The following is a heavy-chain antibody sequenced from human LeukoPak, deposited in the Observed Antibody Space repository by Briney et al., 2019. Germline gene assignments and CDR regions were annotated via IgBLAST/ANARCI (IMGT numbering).Heavy chain of an antibody. CDR3: AKWDGDLYYYYYMDV. J-gene: IGHJ6*03. CDR2: ISGSGGST. V-gene: IGHV3-23*01. CDR1: EFTFSSYE. Sequence: PGGSLRLSCVASEFTFSSYEMIWVRQAPGKGLEWVSVISGSGGSTYYADSVKGRFTISRDNSKNTLYLQMDSLRAEDTAVYYCAKWDGDLYYYYYMDVWGKGTTVTVSS. D-gene: IGHD4-17*01.